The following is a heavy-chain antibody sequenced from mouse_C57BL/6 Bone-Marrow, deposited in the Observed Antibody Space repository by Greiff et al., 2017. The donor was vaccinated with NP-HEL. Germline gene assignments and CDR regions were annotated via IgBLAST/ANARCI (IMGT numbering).Heavy chain of an antibody. Sequence: EVNVVESGGGLVQPGGSLKLSCAASGFTFSDYGMAWVRQAPRKGLEWVAYISTLAYSIYYADNVTGRFTFSRENAKHTLYMEMSSLRSEDTAVYYSARQSPTTVVSYLYFDVWGTGTTLTVSS. V-gene: IGHV5-15*01. J-gene: IGHJ1*03. CDR3: ARQSPTTVVSYLYFDV. CDR1: GFTFSDYG. CDR2: ISTLAYSI. D-gene: IGHD2-10*01.